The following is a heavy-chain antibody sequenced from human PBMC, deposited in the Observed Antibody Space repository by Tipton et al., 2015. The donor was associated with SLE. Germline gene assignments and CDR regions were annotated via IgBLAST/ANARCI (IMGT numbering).Heavy chain of an antibody. J-gene: IGHJ5*02. CDR1: GGSMTRGSYY. CDR3: ARWVLGSRWGFDP. Sequence: TLSLTCPVSGGSMTRGSYYWSWIRQPAGKGLEWIGRVFAGVTTNYNPSLKSRVTISIDTSKGQFSLKLNSVTAADTAVYYCARWVLGSRWGFDPWGQGTLVVVSS. V-gene: IGHV4-61*02. CDR2: VFAGVTT. D-gene: IGHD7-27*01.